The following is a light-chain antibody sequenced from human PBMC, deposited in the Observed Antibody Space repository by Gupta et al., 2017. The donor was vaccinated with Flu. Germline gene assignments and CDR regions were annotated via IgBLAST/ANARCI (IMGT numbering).Light chain of an antibody. CDR3: QQTHSLPWT. CDR1: LNITRY. V-gene: IGKV1-39*01. Sequence: PSSLSASAGDRVTITCRASLNITRYLNWYQHKVGEAPNLLIHSVSTLQGGVPSRFSGRGSGTDFTLTISLLQPEDFATYYCQQTHSLPWTFGEGTRVDMK. J-gene: IGKJ1*01. CDR2: SVS.